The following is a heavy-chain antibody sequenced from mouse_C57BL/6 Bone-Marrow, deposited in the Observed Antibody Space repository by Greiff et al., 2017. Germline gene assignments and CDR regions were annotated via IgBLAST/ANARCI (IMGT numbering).Heavy chain of an antibody. CDR3: ARRDFITTIVAPYYAMDD. V-gene: IGHV5-4*03. D-gene: IGHD1-1*01. Sequence: VMLVESGGGLVKPGGSLKLSCAASGFTFSSYAMSWVRQTPEKRLEWVATISDGGSYTYYPANVKGRFTISRDNATNNLYLQMSHLKSEDTSMYYCARRDFITTIVAPYYAMDDWGQGTSVTVSS. J-gene: IGHJ4*01. CDR1: GFTFSSYA. CDR2: ISDGGSYT.